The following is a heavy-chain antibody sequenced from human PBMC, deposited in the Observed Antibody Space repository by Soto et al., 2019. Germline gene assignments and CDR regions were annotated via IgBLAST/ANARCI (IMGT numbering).Heavy chain of an antibody. J-gene: IGHJ4*02. CDR1: EFTFSNYA. CDR3: AKNPGYYYDSTGYHLDY. D-gene: IGHD3-22*01. Sequence: EVQLLESGGGLVQPGGSLRLSCAASEFTFSNYAMSWVRQAPGKGLEWVSAISYGGGTTYYADSVKSRFTISRDNSKNTLYLQMNSLRAEDTAVYYCAKNPGYYYDSTGYHLDYWGQGALVTVSS. CDR2: ISYGGGTT. V-gene: IGHV3-23*01.